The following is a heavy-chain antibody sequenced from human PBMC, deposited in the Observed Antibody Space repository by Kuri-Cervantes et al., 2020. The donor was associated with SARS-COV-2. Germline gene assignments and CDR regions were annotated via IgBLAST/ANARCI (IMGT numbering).Heavy chain of an antibody. CDR3: ARARLVGAVIFDY. D-gene: IGHD1-26*01. CDR1: GGPFRSYA. J-gene: IGHJ4*02. Sequence: SVKVSCKTSGGPFRSYAINWVRQAPGQGLEWMGAIIPIFATPNYAQKFQGRVTITTDESTNTAYMEMSSLRSEDTAVYYCARARLVGAVIFDYWGQGTLVTVSS. CDR2: IIPIFATP. V-gene: IGHV1-69*05.